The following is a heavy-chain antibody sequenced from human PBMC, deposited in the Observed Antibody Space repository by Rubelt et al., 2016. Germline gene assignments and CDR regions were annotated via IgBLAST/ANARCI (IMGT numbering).Heavy chain of an antibody. CDR2: ISAYNGNT. Sequence: QVQLVQSGAEVKKPGASVKVSCKASGYTFTSYGISWVRQAPGQGLEWMGWISAYNGNTNYAQKLQCRVTMPTDTSTRTAYMELRSLRSDDPAVYYCARDVGGNSVLYYFDYWGQGTLVTVSS. D-gene: IGHD4-23*01. J-gene: IGHJ4*02. CDR3: ARDVGGNSVLYYFDY. V-gene: IGHV1-18*01. CDR1: GYTFTSYG.